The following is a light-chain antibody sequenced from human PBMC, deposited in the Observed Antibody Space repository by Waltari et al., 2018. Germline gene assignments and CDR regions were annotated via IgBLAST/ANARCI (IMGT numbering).Light chain of an antibody. CDR2: GAF. J-gene: IGKJ5*01. CDR3: QQYHSSPIT. V-gene: IGKV3-20*01. Sequence: DIVLTPSPGTLSLSPGERATLSCRASQSVGGTYLAWYQERRGQAPRLLIHGAFNRAPGIPDRFSGSTSGTDFTLTISRLEPEDFAVYYCQQYHSSPITFGLGTRLEIK. CDR1: QSVGGTY.